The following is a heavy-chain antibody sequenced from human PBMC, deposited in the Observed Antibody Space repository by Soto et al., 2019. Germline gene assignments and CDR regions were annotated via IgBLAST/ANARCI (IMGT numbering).Heavy chain of an antibody. CDR2: IYWDDDK. V-gene: IGHV2-5*02. CDR1: GFSLSSTRMA. J-gene: IGHJ4*02. Sequence: QITLKESGPTLVKPTQTLTLTCTFSGFSLSSTRMAVGWIRQPPGKALEWLALIYWDDDKRYSPFLKSRLTIXXXTXXNQVVLTMSNTDPVDTARYYCAHIVVAGLGYYFDYWGQGTLVTVSS. D-gene: IGHD6-19*01. CDR3: AHIVVAGLGYYFDY.